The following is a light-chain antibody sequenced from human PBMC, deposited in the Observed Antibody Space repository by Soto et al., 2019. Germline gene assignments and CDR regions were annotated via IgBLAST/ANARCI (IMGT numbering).Light chain of an antibody. V-gene: IGKV3-11*01. CDR3: RQRCRWALVH. CDR1: QSVSSY. Sequence: EIVLTQSPGTLSLSPGERATLSCRASQSVSSYLAWYQQKPGQAPRLLIHDASSRASGIPARFSGSGSGTDFNLTNSRLEAGNFAGYYCRQRCRWALVHFRGRTKVEIK. J-gene: IGKJ4*01. CDR2: DAS.